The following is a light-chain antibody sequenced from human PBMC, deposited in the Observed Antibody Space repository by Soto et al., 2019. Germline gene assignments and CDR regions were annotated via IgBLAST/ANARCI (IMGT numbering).Light chain of an antibody. V-gene: IGKV4-1*01. Sequence: IVMIQSPESLAVSLGERATFNCKSSQSLLYTSDNRNYLACYQKKSGQPPKLLIHWASTRESGVPDRFSGGGSGTDFTLTISSVRAEDVAVYYCQQYYSLYTFGQGTKLEI. CDR1: QSLLYTSDNRNY. CDR3: QQYYSLYT. CDR2: WAS. J-gene: IGKJ2*01.